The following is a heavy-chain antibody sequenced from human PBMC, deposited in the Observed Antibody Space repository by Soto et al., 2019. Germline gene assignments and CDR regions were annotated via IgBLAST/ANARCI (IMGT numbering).Heavy chain of an antibody. D-gene: IGHD2-8*02. CDR1: GGSFSGYY. Sequence: QVQLQQWGAGLLKPSETLSLTCAVYGGSFSGYYWTWSRQPPRPGLEWIGEINHSGSTNYNPSLKSRVTLSVDTSKNQFSLKLTSVTAADTAVYYCARDKLTGLFDYWGQGTLVTVSS. J-gene: IGHJ4*02. V-gene: IGHV4-34*01. CDR3: ARDKLTGLFDY. CDR2: INHSGST.